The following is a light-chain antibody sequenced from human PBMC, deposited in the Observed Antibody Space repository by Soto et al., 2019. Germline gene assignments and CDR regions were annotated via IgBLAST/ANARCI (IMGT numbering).Light chain of an antibody. J-gene: IGKJ5*01. Sequence: AIRMTQSPSSFSASTGDRVTITCRASQGISSYLAWYQQKPGRAPNLLTYAASTLQSGVPSRFSGIGSGTELTLTITSLQPEDCETYDGQQLNSFPITFGQGTRLEIK. CDR1: QGISSY. V-gene: IGKV1-8*01. CDR2: AAS. CDR3: QQLNSFPIT.